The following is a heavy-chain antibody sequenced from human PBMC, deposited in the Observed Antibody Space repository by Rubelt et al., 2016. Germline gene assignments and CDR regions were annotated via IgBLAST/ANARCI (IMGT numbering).Heavy chain of an antibody. D-gene: IGHD1-26*01. CDR1: GGSISSSSYY. CDR2: IYLSGST. V-gene: IGHV4-39*07. Sequence: QVQLQESGPGLVKPSETLSLTCTVSGGSISSSSYYWGWIRQPPGKGLEWIGSIYLSGSTYYNPSLKSRVTISVDTSKNQFSLKLSSVTAADTAVYYCAKGATMMGYFDYWGQGTLVTVSS. J-gene: IGHJ4*02. CDR3: AKGATMMGYFDY.